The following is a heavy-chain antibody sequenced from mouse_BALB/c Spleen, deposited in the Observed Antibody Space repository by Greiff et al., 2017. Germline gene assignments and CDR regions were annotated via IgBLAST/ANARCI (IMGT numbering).Heavy chain of an antibody. CDR2: IDPENGDT. CDR3: ARCYRYDEEVYYYAMDY. Sequence: EVQLQQSGAELVRSGASVKLSCTASGFNIKDYYMHWVKQRPEQGLEWIGWIDPENGDTEYAPKFQGKATMTADTSSNTAYLQLSSLTSEDTAVYYCARCYRYDEEVYYYAMDYWGQGTSVTVSS. D-gene: IGHD2-14*01. CDR1: GFNIKDYY. J-gene: IGHJ4*01. V-gene: IGHV14-4*02.